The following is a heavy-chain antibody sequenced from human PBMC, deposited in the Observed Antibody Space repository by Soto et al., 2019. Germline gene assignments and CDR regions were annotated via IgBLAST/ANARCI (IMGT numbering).Heavy chain of an antibody. CDR1: GYTFTSYY. CDR3: ARSPTSIAARYYFDY. D-gene: IGHD6-13*01. J-gene: IGHJ4*02. V-gene: IGHV1-46*01. Sequence: QVQLVQSGAEVKKPGASVKVSCKASGYTFTSYYMHWVRQAPGQGLEWMGIINPSGGSTSYAQKFQGRVTMTRDTSTSTVYMELSSLRSEDTAMYYCARSPTSIAARYYFDYWGQGTLVTVSS. CDR2: INPSGGST.